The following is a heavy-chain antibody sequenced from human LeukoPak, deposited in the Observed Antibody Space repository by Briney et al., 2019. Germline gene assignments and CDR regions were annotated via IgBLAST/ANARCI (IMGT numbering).Heavy chain of an antibody. D-gene: IGHD1-26*01. V-gene: IGHV1-69*04. CDR1: GGTFSSYA. CDR3: AREGSLGADHAFDI. Sequence: EASVKVSCKASGGTFSSYAISWVRQAPGQGLEWMGRIIPILGIANYAQKFQGRVTITADKSTSTAYMELSSLRSEDTAVYYCAREGSLGADHAFDIWGQGTMVTVSS. J-gene: IGHJ3*02. CDR2: IIPILGIA.